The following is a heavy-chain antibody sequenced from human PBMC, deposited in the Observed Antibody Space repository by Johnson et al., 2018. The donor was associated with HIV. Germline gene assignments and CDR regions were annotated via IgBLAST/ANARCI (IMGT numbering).Heavy chain of an antibody. V-gene: IGHV3-66*02. D-gene: IGHD5-18*01. CDR2: IFTVGDV. J-gene: IGHJ3*01. CDR1: GITVSSNY. CDR3: ARDGRYLVTRGSFDV. Sequence: VLLVESGGGLAQPGGSLRLSCAASGITVSSNYMSWVRQAPGKGLEWVSVIFTVGDVYYADSVKGRFTISRDNSKNFLYLQMNSLRPEDTAVYYCARDGRYLVTRGSFDVWGQGTVVTVSS.